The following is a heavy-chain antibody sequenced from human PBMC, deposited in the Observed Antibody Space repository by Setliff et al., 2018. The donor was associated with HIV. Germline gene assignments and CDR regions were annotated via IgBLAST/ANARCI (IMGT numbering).Heavy chain of an antibody. Sequence: SETLSLTCTVSGGSISTSRYYWGWIRQPPGKGLEWIGSINYRGNTYYNPSLKSRAAISVDTSKNQISLKLSSVTAADTAVYYCARGLSSQTYWGTRPLGLDYWGQGSRVTVSS. J-gene: IGHJ4*01. CDR2: INYRGNT. D-gene: IGHD2-2*01. V-gene: IGHV4-39*07. CDR1: GGSISTSRYY. CDR3: ARGLSSQTYWGTRPLGLDY.